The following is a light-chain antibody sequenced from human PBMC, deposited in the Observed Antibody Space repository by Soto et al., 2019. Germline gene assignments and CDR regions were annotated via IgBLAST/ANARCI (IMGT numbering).Light chain of an antibody. CDR1: QSISLF. CDR2: ASS. J-gene: IGKJ1*01. V-gene: IGKV1-39*01. CDR3: QQTDSIPRT. Sequence: DIQMTQAPASLSASVGDTVTITCRASQSISLFLNWSQQKPGKAPKLLIYASSSLQTGVPSRFSGNGSGTDFTLTISSLQPEDFATYYCQQTDSIPRTFGHGTKVEIK.